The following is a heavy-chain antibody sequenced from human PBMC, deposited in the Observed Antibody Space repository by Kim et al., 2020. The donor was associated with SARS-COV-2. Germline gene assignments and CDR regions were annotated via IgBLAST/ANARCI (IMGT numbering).Heavy chain of an antibody. Sequence: SETLSLTCTVSGGSISAYYWSWIRQPPGKGLEWIGHVSYSGSTNYNPSLKSRVSISVDTSKNQLSLRLTFVTAADTAIYYCARADNYYDTSGYVFDYWGQGTQVTVSS. V-gene: IGHV4-59*01. D-gene: IGHD3-22*01. CDR3: ARADNYYDTSGYVFDY. CDR2: VSYSGST. J-gene: IGHJ4*02. CDR1: GGSISAYY.